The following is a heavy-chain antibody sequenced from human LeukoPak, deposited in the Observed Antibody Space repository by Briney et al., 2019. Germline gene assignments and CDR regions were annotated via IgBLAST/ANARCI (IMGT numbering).Heavy chain of an antibody. V-gene: IGHV4-38-2*02. Sequence: SETLSLTCTVSGYSISSGYYWGWIRQPPGKGLEWIGEINHSGSTNYNPSLKSRVTISVDTSKNQFSLKLSSVTAADTAVYYCARALRVVPAATYYFDYWGQGTLVTVSS. CDR2: INHSGST. D-gene: IGHD2-2*01. J-gene: IGHJ4*02. CDR3: ARALRVVPAATYYFDY. CDR1: GYSISSGYY.